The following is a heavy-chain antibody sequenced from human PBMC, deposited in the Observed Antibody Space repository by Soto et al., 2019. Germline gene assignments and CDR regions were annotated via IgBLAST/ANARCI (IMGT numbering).Heavy chain of an antibody. V-gene: IGHV4-39*02. CDR3: ARKFTYYDNLTGYPYPPPYMDV. J-gene: IGHJ6*03. D-gene: IGHD3-9*01. CDR1: GGSISSSSYY. CDR2: IYYSGST. Sequence: QLQLQESGPGLVKPSETLSLTCTVSGGSISSSSYYWGWIRQPPGKGLEWIGSIYYSGSTYYNPSLQSRVTKPRDTAKDHVPPKVSPVTAGETAVVYRARKFTYYDNLTGYPYPPPYMDVWGKGTTVTVSS.